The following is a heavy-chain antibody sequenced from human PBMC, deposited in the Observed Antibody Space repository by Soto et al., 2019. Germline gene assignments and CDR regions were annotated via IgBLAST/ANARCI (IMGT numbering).Heavy chain of an antibody. CDR2: ISSSSSYI. J-gene: IGHJ6*03. CDR3: ATYSYQLLTTTADYYYYMDV. Sequence: GGSLRLSCAASGFTFSGYSMNWVRQAPEKGLEWVSSISSSSSYIYYADSVKGRFTISRDNAKNSLYLQMNSLRAEDTALYYCATYSYQLLTTTADYYYYMDVWGKGTTVTVSS. V-gene: IGHV3-21*01. CDR1: GFTFSGYS. D-gene: IGHD2-2*01.